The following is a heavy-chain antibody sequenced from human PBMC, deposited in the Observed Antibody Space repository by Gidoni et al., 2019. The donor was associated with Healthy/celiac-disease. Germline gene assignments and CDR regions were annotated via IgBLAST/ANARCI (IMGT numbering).Heavy chain of an antibody. CDR3: VKDTSSWYSFDY. CDR2: ISNNGGST. CDR1: GFTFSNYA. D-gene: IGHD6-13*01. J-gene: IGHJ4*02. Sequence: EVQLLESGGVLVAPGGSLRLSCSASGFTFSNYAMHWVRQAPGKGMEYVACISNNGGSTYYADSVKGRFIVSRDNSKNTLYLQMSSLRTEDTAVYYCVKDTSSWYSFDYWGQGTLVTVSS. V-gene: IGHV3-64D*06.